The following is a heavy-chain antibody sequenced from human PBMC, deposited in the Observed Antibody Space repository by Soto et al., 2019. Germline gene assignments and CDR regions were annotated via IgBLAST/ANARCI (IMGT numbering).Heavy chain of an antibody. D-gene: IGHD6-19*01. J-gene: IGHJ4*02. CDR2: IWYDGSNK. CDR3: ARDGSIAVAASFGY. CDR1: GFTFSSYG. Sequence: GGSLRLSCAASGFTFSSYGMHWVRQAPGKGLEWVAVIWYDGSNKYYADSVKGRFTISRDNSKNTLYLQMNSLRAEDTAVYYCARDGSIAVAASFGYWGQGTLVTVSS. V-gene: IGHV3-33*01.